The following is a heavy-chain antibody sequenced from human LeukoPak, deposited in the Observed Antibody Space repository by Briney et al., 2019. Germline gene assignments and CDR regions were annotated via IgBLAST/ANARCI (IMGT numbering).Heavy chain of an antibody. Sequence: PSETLSLTCTVSGGSISSYYWSWIRQPPGKGLEWIGYIYYSGSTNYNPSLKSRVTISVDTSKNQFSLKLSSVTAADTAVYYCARSRAGQRWLLRGWGQGTLVTVSS. CDR1: GGSISSYY. CDR3: ARSRAGQRWLLRG. CDR2: IYYSGST. J-gene: IGHJ4*02. D-gene: IGHD5-24*01. V-gene: IGHV4-59*01.